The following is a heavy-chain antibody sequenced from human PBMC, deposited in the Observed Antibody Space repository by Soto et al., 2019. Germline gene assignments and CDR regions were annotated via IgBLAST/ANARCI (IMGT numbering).Heavy chain of an antibody. V-gene: IGHV3-48*01. CDR1: GFTFSIYS. D-gene: IGHD1-26*01. CDR3: ARHGVGGRFEADAFDI. CDR2: IMPGSSHI. J-gene: IGHJ3*02. Sequence: GGSMRLSCAACGFTFSIYSMNWVRQAPGKGLEWVSYIMPGSSHIFYADSVKGRFTISRDNAKNSLYLQMNSLRAEDTAMYYCARHGVGGRFEADAFDIWGQGTMVTVSS.